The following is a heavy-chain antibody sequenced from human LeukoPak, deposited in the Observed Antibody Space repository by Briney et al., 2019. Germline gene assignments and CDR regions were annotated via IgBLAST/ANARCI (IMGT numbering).Heavy chain of an antibody. CDR2: ISSSSSYI. CDR3: ARDRYYDSSGYYPGGPFDY. Sequence: GGSLRLSCAASGFTFSSYSMNWVRQAPGKGLEWVSSISSSSSYIYYADSVKGRFTISRDNAKNSLYLQMNSLRAEDTAAYYCARDRYYDSSGYYPGGPFDYWGQGTLVTVSS. CDR1: GFTFSSYS. V-gene: IGHV3-21*01. D-gene: IGHD3-22*01. J-gene: IGHJ4*02.